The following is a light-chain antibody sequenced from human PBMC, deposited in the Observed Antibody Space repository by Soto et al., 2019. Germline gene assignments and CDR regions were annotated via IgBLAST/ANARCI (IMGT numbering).Light chain of an antibody. CDR2: DVT. J-gene: IGLJ1*01. CDR1: SNDVGAYNF. Sequence: QSVLTQPASVSGSPGQSITISCSGTSNDVGAYNFVPWYQQHPGRAPKLILYDVTSRPSNVSIRFSGSKSGNTASLSISGLRPEDEADYFCSSYTRTATRYVFGSGTKVTVL. CDR3: SSYTRTATRYV. V-gene: IGLV2-14*03.